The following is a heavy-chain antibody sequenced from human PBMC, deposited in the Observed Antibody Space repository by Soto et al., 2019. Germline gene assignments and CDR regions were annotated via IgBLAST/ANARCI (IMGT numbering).Heavy chain of an antibody. CDR1: GFTFSSFA. D-gene: IGHD2-2*03. V-gene: IGHV3-23*01. CDR3: ATVGYCSSTSCQTRYYYYGMDV. J-gene: IGHJ6*02. CDR2: ISGSGGST. Sequence: PGGSLRLSCAASGFTFSSFAMSWVRQAPGKGLDWVSAISGSGGSTYSADSVKGRFTISRDNAKNSLFLQMNSLRAEDTAVYYCATVGYCSSTSCQTRYYYYGMDVWGQGTTVTVSS.